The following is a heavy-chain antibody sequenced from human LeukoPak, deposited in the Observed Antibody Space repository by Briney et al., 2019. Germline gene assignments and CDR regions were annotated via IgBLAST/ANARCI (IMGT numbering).Heavy chain of an antibody. Sequence: SGPTLVNPTQTLTLTCTFSGFSLSTSGVGVAWNRQPPGKALEWLALIYGNDDKRYSPSLKSRLTITKDTSENRVVLTMTDMDPVDTATYYCVHDIPGREGFQHWGQGTLVTVSS. CDR1: GFSLSTSGVG. D-gene: IGHD2-2*01. V-gene: IGHV2-5*01. CDR2: IYGNDDK. CDR3: VHDIPGREGFQH. J-gene: IGHJ1*01.